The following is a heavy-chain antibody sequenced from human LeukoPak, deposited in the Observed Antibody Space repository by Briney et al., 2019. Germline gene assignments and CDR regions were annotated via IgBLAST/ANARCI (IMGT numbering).Heavy chain of an antibody. J-gene: IGHJ4*02. V-gene: IGHV4-39*01. D-gene: IGHD3-16*01. CDR3: ARHSSDYVWGSGLDY. Sequence: PSETLSLTCTVSGGSISSSSYYWGWIRQPPGKGLEWIGSIYYSGSTYYNPSLKSRVTISVDTSKNQFSLKLSSVTAADTAVYYCARHSSDYVWGSGLDYWGQGTLVTVSS. CDR1: GGSISSSSYY. CDR2: IYYSGST.